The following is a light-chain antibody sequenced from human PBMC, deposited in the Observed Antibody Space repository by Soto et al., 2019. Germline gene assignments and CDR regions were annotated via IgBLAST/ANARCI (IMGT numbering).Light chain of an antibody. Sequence: IQMTQSPSTLSLSVLYRVSITCLSSQTISSWLAWYQQKPGKAPKLLIYKASTLKSGVPSRFSGSGSGTEFTLTISSLQPDDFATYYCQHYNSYSEAFGQGTKVDI. J-gene: IGKJ1*01. V-gene: IGKV1-5*03. CDR1: QTISSW. CDR3: QHYNSYSEA. CDR2: KAS.